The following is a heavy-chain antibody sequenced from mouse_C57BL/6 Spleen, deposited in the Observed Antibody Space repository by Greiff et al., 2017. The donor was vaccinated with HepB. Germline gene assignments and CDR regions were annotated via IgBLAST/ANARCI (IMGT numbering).Heavy chain of an antibody. CDR3: AREAYGSRYAMDY. Sequence: VQLKQSGPELVKPGASVEISCKASGYSFTDYNMNWVKQSNGKSLEWIGVINPNYGTTSYNQKFKGKATLTVDQSSSTAYMQLNSLTSEDSAVYYCAREAYGSRYAMDYWGQGTSVTVSS. V-gene: IGHV1-39*01. D-gene: IGHD1-1*01. CDR2: INPNYGTT. J-gene: IGHJ4*01. CDR1: GYSFTDYN.